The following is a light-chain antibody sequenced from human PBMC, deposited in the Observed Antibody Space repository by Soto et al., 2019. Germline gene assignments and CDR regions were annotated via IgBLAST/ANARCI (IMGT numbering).Light chain of an antibody. CDR3: MQALQTQWT. CDR2: LGS. V-gene: IGKV2-28*01. J-gene: IGKJ1*01. Sequence: DIVMTQSPLSLPVTPGEPASISCRSSQSLLHSNGYNYLDWYLQRPGQSPQLLIYLGSNRASGCPDRLSGRASGTDFTLKLSRGETEDVGVYYCMQALQTQWTFGQGTKVELK. CDR1: QSLLHSNGYNY.